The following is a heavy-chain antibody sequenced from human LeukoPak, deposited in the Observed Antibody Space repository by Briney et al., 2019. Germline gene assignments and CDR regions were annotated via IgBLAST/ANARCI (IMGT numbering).Heavy chain of an antibody. D-gene: IGHD5-18*01. CDR2: ISCNGEST. Sequence: GGSLRLSCAASGFTFNIYAMSWVRQAPGKGREWGSDISCNGESTYSADSVKGLFTISRDNSKNTVYLQMDRLRAEDTAVYYCAKNTGQTSEYSYGFNCWGQGTLVTVSS. V-gene: IGHV3-23*01. J-gene: IGHJ4*02. CDR3: AKNTGQTSEYSYGFNC. CDR1: GFTFNIYA.